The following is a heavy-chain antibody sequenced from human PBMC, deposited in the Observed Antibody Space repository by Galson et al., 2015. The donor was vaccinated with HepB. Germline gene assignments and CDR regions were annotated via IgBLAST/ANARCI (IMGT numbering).Heavy chain of an antibody. Sequence: VKVSCKVSGYTFTDYNIHWVQQAPGKGLEWMGLVDPEYGETTYAEKFQDRVTITADTSTDTANMELRSLTSDDTAVYYCATIRGVGPPRDWGQGTLVTVSS. D-gene: IGHD1-26*01. CDR3: ATIRGVGPPRD. CDR2: VDPEYGET. V-gene: IGHV1-69-2*01. J-gene: IGHJ4*02. CDR1: GYTFTDYN.